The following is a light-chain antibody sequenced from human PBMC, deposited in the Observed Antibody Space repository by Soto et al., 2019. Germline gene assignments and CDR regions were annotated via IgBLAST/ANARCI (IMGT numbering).Light chain of an antibody. Sequence: DIQLTQSPSSLSASVGDRVTITCRVSQGISSWLAWYQQKPGKAPKLLIYDASTLESGAPXRLSGSGSGTEFTLTISSLQPDDFATYYCQQYNSYSRTFGQGTKGDSK. J-gene: IGKJ1*01. V-gene: IGKV1-5*01. CDR3: QQYNSYSRT. CDR1: QGISSW. CDR2: DAS.